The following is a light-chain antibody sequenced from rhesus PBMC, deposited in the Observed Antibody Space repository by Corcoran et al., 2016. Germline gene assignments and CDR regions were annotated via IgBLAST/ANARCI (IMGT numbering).Light chain of an antibody. V-gene: IGKV1-74*01. CDR2: KAS. J-gene: IGKJ2*01. Sequence: DIQMTQSPPSLSASVGDRVTITCRASENVNNYLNWYQQKPGKAPKLLIYKASTLQSGVPSRFSGSGAWTDYTFTISSLQPEDVATYYCRHGYGTPYSFGQGTKVEIK. CDR1: ENVNNY. CDR3: RHGYGTPYS.